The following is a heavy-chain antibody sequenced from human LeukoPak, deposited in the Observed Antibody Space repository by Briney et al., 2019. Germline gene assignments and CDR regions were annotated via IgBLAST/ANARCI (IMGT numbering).Heavy chain of an antibody. CDR2: IIPILGIA. CDR3: ASGDLNDGEYAFDI. J-gene: IGHJ3*02. CDR1: GGTFSSYA. Sequence: GASVKVSCKASGGTFSSYAISWVRQAPGQGLEWMGRIIPILGIANYAQKFQGRVTITADKSTSTAYMELSSLRSEDTAVYYCASGDLNDGEYAFDIWGQGTMVTVSS. D-gene: IGHD1-1*01. V-gene: IGHV1-69*04.